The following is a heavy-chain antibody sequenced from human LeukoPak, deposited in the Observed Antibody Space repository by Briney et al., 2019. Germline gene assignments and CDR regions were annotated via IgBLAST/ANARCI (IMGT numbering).Heavy chain of an antibody. CDR2: INHSGST. D-gene: IGHD6-19*01. V-gene: IGHV4-34*01. J-gene: IGHJ4*02. Sequence: ASETLSLTCAVYGGSFSGYYWSWIRQPPGKGLEWIGEINHSGSTNYNPSLKSRVTISVDTSKNQFSLKLSSVTAADTAVYYCASHSSGWHTHFDYWGQGTLVTVSS. CDR3: ASHSSGWHTHFDY. CDR1: GGSFSGYY.